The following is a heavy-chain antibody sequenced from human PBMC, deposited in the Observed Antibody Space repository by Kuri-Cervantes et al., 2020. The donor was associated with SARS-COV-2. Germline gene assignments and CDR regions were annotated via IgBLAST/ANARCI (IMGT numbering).Heavy chain of an antibody. Sequence: QTLSLTCAVYGGSFSGYYWSWIRQPPGKGLGWIGEINHSGSTHYTPSLKSRVTISVDTSTNQCSLKLSSVAAAYTAVYYGVRGRRSGYRYCYVNDWGKGTPVTVSS. D-gene: IGHD5-18*01. V-gene: IGHV4-34*01. J-gene: IGHJ4*02. CDR2: INHSGST. CDR1: GGSFSGYY. CDR3: VRGRRSGYRYCYVND.